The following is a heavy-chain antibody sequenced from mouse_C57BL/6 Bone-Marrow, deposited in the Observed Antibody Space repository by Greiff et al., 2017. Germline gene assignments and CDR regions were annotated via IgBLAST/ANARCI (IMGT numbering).Heavy chain of an antibody. CDR2: FYPGGGGL. V-gene: IGHV1-62-2*01. CDR1: GYTFSEFT. CDR3: ARHERYRYYFDY. D-gene: IGHD1-1*01. J-gene: IGHJ2*01. Sequence: VLLQQSGAELVKPGPSVKLSCKASGYTFSEFTIHWVKQRSGQGLEWIGWFYPGGGGLKDNEKSTDKGTFIAAKSSSTVYMELSRLTSEDSAVYCCARHERYRYYFDYWGQGTTLTVSS.